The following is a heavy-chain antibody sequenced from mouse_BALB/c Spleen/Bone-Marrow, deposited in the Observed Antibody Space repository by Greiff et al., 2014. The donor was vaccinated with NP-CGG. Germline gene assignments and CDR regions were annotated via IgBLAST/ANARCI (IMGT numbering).Heavy chain of an antibody. V-gene: IGHV1S81*02. CDR2: VNPSNGDT. CDR3: TRSNGNWFAY. Sequence: QVQLQQPGAELVKPGASVKLSCKASGYTFTSYYIYWVKQRPGQGLEWIGEVNPSNGDTNFNEKFKSKATLTVDKSSSTAYMQLSSLTSEDSAVYYCTRSNGNWFAYWGQGTLVTVSA. CDR1: GYTFTSYY. J-gene: IGHJ3*01. D-gene: IGHD2-1*01.